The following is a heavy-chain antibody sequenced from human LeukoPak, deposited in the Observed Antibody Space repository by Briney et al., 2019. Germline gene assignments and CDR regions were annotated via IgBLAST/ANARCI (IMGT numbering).Heavy chain of an antibody. J-gene: IGHJ4*02. V-gene: IGHV4-34*01. CDR3: ARGRTGSSLDY. CDR1: GGSFSGYY. Sequence: PSETLSLTCAVYGGSFSGYYWSCIPHPPGKGLEWIGEINHSGSTNYNPSLKSRVTISVDTSKNQFSLKLSSVTAADTAVYYCARGRTGSSLDYWGQGTLVTVSS. CDR2: INHSGST. D-gene: IGHD1-26*01.